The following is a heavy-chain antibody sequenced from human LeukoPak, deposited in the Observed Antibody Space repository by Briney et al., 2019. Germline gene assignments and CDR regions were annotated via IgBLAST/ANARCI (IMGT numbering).Heavy chain of an antibody. V-gene: IGHV3-23*01. CDR3: ASGDYRPGGDC. J-gene: IGHJ4*02. D-gene: IGHD2-21*02. Sequence: GGSLRLSCAASGFTFNNYAMSWVRQAPGKGLEWVSTITGSGGRTYYADSVKGRFTISRDNSKNTLYLQMNSLRAEDTAVYYCASGDYRPGGDCWGQGTLVTVSS. CDR2: ITGSGGRT. CDR1: GFTFNNYA.